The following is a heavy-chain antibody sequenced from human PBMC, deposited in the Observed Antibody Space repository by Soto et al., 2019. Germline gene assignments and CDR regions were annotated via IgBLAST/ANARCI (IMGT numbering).Heavy chain of an antibody. Sequence: EVQLVESGGGWVQPGRFLRLSCAASGFTFDDYAMHWVRQAPGKGLEWVSGIAFNSGNTAYADSVKGRFTISRDNAKNSLYLQMKSLRAEDTALYYCAKDLRTSWIFGNFDSWGQGTLVTVSS. CDR2: IAFNSGNT. D-gene: IGHD3-3*01. CDR3: AKDLRTSWIFGNFDS. J-gene: IGHJ4*02. V-gene: IGHV3-9*01. CDR1: GFTFDDYA.